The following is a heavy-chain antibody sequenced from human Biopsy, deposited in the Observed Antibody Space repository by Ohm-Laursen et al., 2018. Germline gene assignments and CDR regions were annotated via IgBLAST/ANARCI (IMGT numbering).Heavy chain of an antibody. Sequence: SVKVSCKASGYSFSTYDVNWVRQARGRGLEWMGWMIPSSGKTGYAQRFQGRVTLTMNTSISTAYMELSGLRSEDTAVYFCARGYSRRVSIFEASIYWFDTWGQGTLVTVSS. D-gene: IGHD6-6*01. CDR3: ARGYSRRVSIFEASIYWFDT. CDR2: MIPSSGKT. V-gene: IGHV1-8*01. J-gene: IGHJ5*02. CDR1: GYSFSTYD.